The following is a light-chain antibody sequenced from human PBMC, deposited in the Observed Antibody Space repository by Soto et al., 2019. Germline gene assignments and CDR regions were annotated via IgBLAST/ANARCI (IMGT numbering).Light chain of an antibody. CDR3: HQRQYWPPIT. J-gene: IGKJ5*01. V-gene: IGKV3-11*01. CDR1: QSVDTN. CDR2: GGS. Sequence: EIVMTQCPATLAVSPGERATLSCRASQSVDTNLAWYQQKPCQAPRRLMSGGSNRATGIPARFSGSGSGTDFTLTISSLAPEESAVYYCHQRQYWPPITFGQGTRLEIK.